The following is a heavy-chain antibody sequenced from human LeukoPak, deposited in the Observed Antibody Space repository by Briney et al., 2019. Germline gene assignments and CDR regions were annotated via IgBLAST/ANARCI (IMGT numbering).Heavy chain of an antibody. CDR1: GGSISSHY. V-gene: IGHV4-59*11. CDR3: ARGARDAYGQNFDY. Sequence: SETLSLTCTVSGGSISSHYWSWIRQPPGKGLEWIGYIYYSGSTNYNPSLKSRVTISVDTSKNQFSLKLSSVTAADTAVYYCARGARDAYGQNFDYWGQGTLVTVSS. CDR2: IYYSGST. D-gene: IGHD3-10*01. J-gene: IGHJ4*02.